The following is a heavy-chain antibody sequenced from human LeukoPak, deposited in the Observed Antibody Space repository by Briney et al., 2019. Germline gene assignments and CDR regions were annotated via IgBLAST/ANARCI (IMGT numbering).Heavy chain of an antibody. CDR2: IYTSGST. CDR1: GGSISSGSYY. V-gene: IGHV4-61*02. J-gene: IGHJ3*02. CDR3: ARGGITMVRGVKPYAFDI. D-gene: IGHD3-10*01. Sequence: SETLSLTCTVSGGSISSGSYYWSWIRQPAGKGLEWIGRIYTSGSTNYNPSLKCRVTISVDTSKNQFSLKLSSVTAADTAVYYCARGGITMVRGVKPYAFDIWGQGTMVTVSS.